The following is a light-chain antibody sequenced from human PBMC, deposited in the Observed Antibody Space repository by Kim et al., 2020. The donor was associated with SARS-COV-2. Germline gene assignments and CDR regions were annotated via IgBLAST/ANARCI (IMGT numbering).Light chain of an antibody. Sequence: EIVLTQSPATLSLSPGERATLSCRASQSVSSSLAWYQQKPGQAPRLLINDASNRATGIPARFSGSGSGTDFTLTISSLEPEDFAVYYCQQRSNWPPITFGQGTRLEIK. CDR3: QQRSNWPPIT. CDR1: QSVSSS. CDR2: DAS. J-gene: IGKJ5*01. V-gene: IGKV3-11*01.